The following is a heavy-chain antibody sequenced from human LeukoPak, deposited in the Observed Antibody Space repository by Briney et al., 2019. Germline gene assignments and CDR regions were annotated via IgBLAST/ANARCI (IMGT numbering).Heavy chain of an antibody. CDR3: ARGRYFIRTRCYRYYYYGMDV. V-gene: IGHV1-69*10. D-gene: IGHD2-2*02. Sequence: SVKVSCKASGGTFSSYAISWVRQAPGQGLEWMGGIIPIFGIENYAQKFQGRVTITADKSTSTAYMELSSLRSEDTAVYYCARGRYFIRTRCYRYYYYGMDVWGEGPTVTVS. CDR1: GGTFSSYA. J-gene: IGHJ6*02. CDR2: IIPIFGIE.